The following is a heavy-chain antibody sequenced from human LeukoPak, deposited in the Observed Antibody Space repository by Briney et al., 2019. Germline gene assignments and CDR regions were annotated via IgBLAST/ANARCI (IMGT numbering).Heavy chain of an antibody. J-gene: IGHJ5*02. CDR1: GFTISSCW. CDR3: ASRRWLDL. Sequence: GGSLRLSCAASGFTISSCWMSLVRQATGKGLEWVANIKEDGSEKYYVDSVKGRFTISRDNAKNSLYLQMNSLRAEDTAVYYCASRRWLDLWGQGTLVTVSS. V-gene: IGHV3-7*01. D-gene: IGHD4-23*01. CDR2: IKEDGSEK.